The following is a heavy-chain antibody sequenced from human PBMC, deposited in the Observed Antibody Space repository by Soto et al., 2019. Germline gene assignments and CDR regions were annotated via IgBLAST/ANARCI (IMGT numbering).Heavy chain of an antibody. CDR2: IYHTGIT. D-gene: IGHD2-21*01. V-gene: IGHV4-59*12. Sequence: PSETLSLTCTVSGGSISSNYWSWIRQPPGKGLEWIGEIYHTGITKYNPSLKTRVTISVDKSSNQFSLKLTSVTAADTAMYYCATLPPRIVVVLSEFPTWGQGSQVT. CDR1: GGSISSNY. CDR3: ATLPPRIVVVLSEFPT. J-gene: IGHJ5*02.